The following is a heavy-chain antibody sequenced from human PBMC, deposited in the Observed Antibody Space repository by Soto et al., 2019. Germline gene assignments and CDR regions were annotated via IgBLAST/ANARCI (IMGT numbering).Heavy chain of an antibody. CDR3: ARDIGFDYVK. J-gene: IGHJ4*02. V-gene: IGHV3-7*01. CDR1: GINVMNYW. Sequence: GSLIVSCACSGINVMNYWMSWVRQAPGKGLEWVASIKEDGSEIYYLHSVRGRFSISRDSAGNALHLTMNYLSAEDTGVYFCARDIGFDYVKWGQGTLVTVSS. D-gene: IGHD3-16*01. CDR2: IKEDGSEI.